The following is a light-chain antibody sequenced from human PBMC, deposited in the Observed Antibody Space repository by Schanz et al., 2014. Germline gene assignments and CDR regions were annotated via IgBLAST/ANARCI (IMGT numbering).Light chain of an antibody. Sequence: QSALTQPASASGSPGQSVTISCTGTSSDVGDYNYVSWYQQHPGKAPKLMIYDVSKRPSGVPDRFSGSKSGSTASLTISGLQAEDEADYYCCSYVGSSTYVFGTGTKLTVL. CDR1: SSDVGDYNY. CDR3: CSYVGSSTYV. J-gene: IGLJ1*01. V-gene: IGLV2-8*01. CDR2: DVS.